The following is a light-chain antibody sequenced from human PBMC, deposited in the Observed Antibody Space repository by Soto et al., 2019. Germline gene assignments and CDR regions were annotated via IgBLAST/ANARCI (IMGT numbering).Light chain of an antibody. Sequence: DVPMCHSPSTLSASVGDRVTITCRASQSISSWLAWYQQRPGRAPKLLIYKASNLEGGVPSRFSGSGSGTELTLTISSLHPDDFATYYCQQYYTYPWTFGPGTKV. V-gene: IGKV1-5*03. J-gene: IGKJ1*01. CDR3: QQYYTYPWT. CDR2: KAS. CDR1: QSISSW.